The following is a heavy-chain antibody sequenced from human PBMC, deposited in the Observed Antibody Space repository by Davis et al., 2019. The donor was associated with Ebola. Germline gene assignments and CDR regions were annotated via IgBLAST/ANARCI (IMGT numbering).Heavy chain of an antibody. CDR3: ARGGARTYYYGSGIYSFAYYFDY. D-gene: IGHD3-10*01. V-gene: IGHV4-34*01. CDR1: GGTFSDYY. CDR2: ITPSGST. Sequence: MPSETLSLTCAVYGGTFSDYYWSWIRQPPGKGLEWIGEITPSGSTNYNPSLKSRVTISVDTSKNQISLKLPSVTAADTAVYYCARGGARTYYYGSGIYSFAYYFDYWGQGTLVTVSS. J-gene: IGHJ4*02.